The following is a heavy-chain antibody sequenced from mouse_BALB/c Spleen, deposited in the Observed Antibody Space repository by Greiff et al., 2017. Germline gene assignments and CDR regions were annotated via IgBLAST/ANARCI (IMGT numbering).Heavy chain of an antibody. Sequence: DVMLVESGGGLVQPGGSLKLSCAASGFTFSSYGLSWVRQTPDKRLELVATINSNGGSTYYPDSVKGRFTISRDNAKNTLYLQMSSLKSEDTAMYYCARGGYYYGSSYVSYAMDYWGQGTSVTVSS. V-gene: IGHV5-6-3*01. CDR3: ARGGYYYGSSYVSYAMDY. CDR1: GFTFSSYG. J-gene: IGHJ4*01. CDR2: INSNGGST. D-gene: IGHD1-1*01.